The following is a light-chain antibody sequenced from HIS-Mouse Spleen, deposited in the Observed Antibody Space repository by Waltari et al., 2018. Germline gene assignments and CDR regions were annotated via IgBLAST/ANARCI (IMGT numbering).Light chain of an antibody. CDR2: GAS. CDR3: QQYNNWWT. J-gene: IGKJ1*01. CDR1: QSVSSN. Sequence: EIVMTQSPATLSVSPGERATLSCRASQSVSSNLAWYQQKPGQAPRLLIYGASTRATGIPASFSGSGSGTEFTLTISGMQSEDFAVYYCQQYNNWWTFGQGTKVEIK. V-gene: IGKV3-15*01.